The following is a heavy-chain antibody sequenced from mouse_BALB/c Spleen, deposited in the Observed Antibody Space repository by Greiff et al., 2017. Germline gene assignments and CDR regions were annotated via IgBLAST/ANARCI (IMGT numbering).Heavy chain of an antibody. J-gene: IGHJ3*01. Sequence: EVQGVESGGGLVQPGGSMKLSCVASGFTFSNYWMNWVRQSPEKGLEWVAEIRLKSNNYATHYAESVKGRFTISRDDSKSSVYLQMNNLRAEDTGIYYCTSLYDYGAYWGQGTLVTVSA. CDR2: IRLKSNNYAT. V-gene: IGHV6-6*02. D-gene: IGHD2-4*01. CDR3: TSLYDYGAY. CDR1: GFTFSNYW.